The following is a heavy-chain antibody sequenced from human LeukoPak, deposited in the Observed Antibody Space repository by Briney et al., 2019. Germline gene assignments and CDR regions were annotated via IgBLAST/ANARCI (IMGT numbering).Heavy chain of an antibody. CDR1: GGSFSGYY. Sequence: SETLSLTCAVYGGSFSGYYWSWIRQPPGKGLEWIGEINHSGSTNYNPSLKSRVTISVDTSKNQFSLKLSSVTAADTAVYYCARVGLNCSGGSCYYSAFDIWGQGTMVTVSS. CDR3: ARVGLNCSGGSCYYSAFDI. J-gene: IGHJ3*02. CDR2: INHSGST. D-gene: IGHD2-15*01. V-gene: IGHV4-34*01.